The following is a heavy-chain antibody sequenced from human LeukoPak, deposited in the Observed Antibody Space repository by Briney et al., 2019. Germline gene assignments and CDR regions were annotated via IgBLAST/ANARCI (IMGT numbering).Heavy chain of an antibody. D-gene: IGHD5-12*01. J-gene: IGHJ4*02. V-gene: IGHV3-21*01. CDR3: ATDPTVATIRPYFDY. Sequence: GGSLRLSCAASGFTFSNYSMNWVRQAPGKGLEWVSSISSSSSYIYYADSVKGRFTISRDNAKNSLYLQMNSLRAEDTAVYYCATDPTVATIRPYFDYWGQGTLVTVSS. CDR1: GFTFSNYS. CDR2: ISSSSSYI.